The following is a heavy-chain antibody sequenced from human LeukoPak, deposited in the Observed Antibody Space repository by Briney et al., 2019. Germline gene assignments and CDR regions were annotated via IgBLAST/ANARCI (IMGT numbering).Heavy chain of an antibody. D-gene: IGHD6-19*01. J-gene: IGHJ4*02. CDR3: AKDNRRHYTSGPTPDSLH. Sequence: GGSLRLSCAGSGFIFNNYAMHWVRQPPGKVLEWVSGISWISGSIAYADSVKGRFTISRDNAKNSLYLQINSLGVEETAFYYCAKDNRRHYTSGPTPDSLHWGQGALVTVSS. CDR1: GFIFNNYA. V-gene: IGHV3-9*01. CDR2: ISWISGSI.